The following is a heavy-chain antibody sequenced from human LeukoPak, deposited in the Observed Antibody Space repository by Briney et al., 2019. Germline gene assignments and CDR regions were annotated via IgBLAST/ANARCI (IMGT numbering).Heavy chain of an antibody. V-gene: IGHV3-23*01. Sequence: GGSLRLSCAASGFTFSNYAMSWVRQAPGRGLEWVSAISGDTDSTYYADSVRGRFTISRDNSKNTLYLQMNSPRAEDTAVYYCARDVSRIEGYCSSTSCQYNWFDPWGQGTLVTVSS. D-gene: IGHD2-2*01. CDR2: ISGDTDST. CDR3: ARDVSRIEGYCSSTSCQYNWFDP. J-gene: IGHJ5*02. CDR1: GFTFSNYA.